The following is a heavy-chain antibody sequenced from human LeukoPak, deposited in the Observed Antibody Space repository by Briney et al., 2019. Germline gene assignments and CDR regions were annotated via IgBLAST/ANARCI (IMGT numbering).Heavy chain of an antibody. D-gene: IGHD6-13*01. CDR1: GFTFSSYA. Sequence: PGGSLRLSCAASGFTFSSYAMTWVRQAPGKGLEWVSTISGGGGDTYYADSVKGRFTISRDNSKNTLYLQMNSLRADDTAIYYCAKDGESTSWYTDFWGQGTLVTVSS. J-gene: IGHJ4*02. CDR2: ISGGGGDT. CDR3: AKDGESTSWYTDF. V-gene: IGHV3-23*01.